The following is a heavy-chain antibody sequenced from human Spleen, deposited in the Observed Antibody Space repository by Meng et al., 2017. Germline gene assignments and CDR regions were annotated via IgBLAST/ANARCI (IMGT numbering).Heavy chain of an antibody. CDR1: GFTFSNAW. CDR2: IKSKTDGETI. J-gene: IGHJ6*02. D-gene: IGHD2-15*01. CDR3: TTVYSHYIYAMDV. V-gene: IGHV3-15*05. Sequence: GESPKISCAASGFTFSNAWMSWVRQAPGKGLECVGRIKSKTDGETIDYAAPVKGRFTISRDDSKNTLYLQMNSLKTEDTAVYYCTTVYSHYIYAMDVWGQGTTVTVSS.